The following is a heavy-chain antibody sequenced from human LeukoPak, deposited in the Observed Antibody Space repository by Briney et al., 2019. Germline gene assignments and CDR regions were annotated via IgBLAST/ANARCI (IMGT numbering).Heavy chain of an antibody. Sequence: SETLSLTCPVSGGSISSYYWSWIRQPPGKGLEWIGYIYYSGSTNYNPSLKSRVTISVDTSKNQFSLKLGSVTAADTAVYYCARSGYSYGFQPTSYFDYWGQGTLVTVSS. J-gene: IGHJ4*02. CDR2: IYYSGST. CDR1: GGSISSYY. D-gene: IGHD5-18*01. V-gene: IGHV4-59*08. CDR3: ARSGYSYGFQPTSYFDY.